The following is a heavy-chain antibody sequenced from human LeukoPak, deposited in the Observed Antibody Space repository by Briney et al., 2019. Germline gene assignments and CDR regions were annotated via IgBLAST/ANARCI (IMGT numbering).Heavy chain of an antibody. CDR1: GGTFSSYA. CDR2: IIPIFGTA. J-gene: IGHJ4*02. Sequence: SVKVSCKAPGGTFSSYAISWVRQAPGQGLEWMGGIIPIFGTANYAQKFQGRVTITADESTSTAYMELSSLRSEDTAVYYCARVLPYDSSGYYYDYWGQGTLVTVSS. CDR3: ARVLPYDSSGYYYDY. V-gene: IGHV1-69*13. D-gene: IGHD3-22*01.